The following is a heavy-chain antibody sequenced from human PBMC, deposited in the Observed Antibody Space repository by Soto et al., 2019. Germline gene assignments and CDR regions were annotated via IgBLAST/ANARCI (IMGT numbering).Heavy chain of an antibody. CDR1: GFTFSSYW. J-gene: IGHJ4*02. CDR3: ARSTGGLCHY. V-gene: IGHV3-74*01. CDR2: INTDGSST. D-gene: IGHD3-10*01. Sequence: GGSLRLSCAASGFTFSSYWMHWVRQAPGKGLVWVSRINTDGSSTNYADSVKGRFTISRDTAKNTLYLQMNSLRAEDTAVYYCARSTGGLCHYWGQGTLVTVSS.